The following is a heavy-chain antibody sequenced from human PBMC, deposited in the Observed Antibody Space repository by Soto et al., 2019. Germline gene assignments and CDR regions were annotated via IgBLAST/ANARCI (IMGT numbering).Heavy chain of an antibody. CDR2: INPNSGGT. J-gene: IGHJ4*02. CDR1: GYTFTGYY. V-gene: IGHV1-2*02. Sequence: ASVKVSCKASGYTFTGYYMHWVRQAPGQGLEWMGWINPNSGGTNYAQKFQGRVPMTRDTSISTAYMELSRLRSDDTAVYYCAGAPPPYYDSSGYPFDYWGQRTLVTVSS. D-gene: IGHD3-22*01. CDR3: AGAPPPYYDSSGYPFDY.